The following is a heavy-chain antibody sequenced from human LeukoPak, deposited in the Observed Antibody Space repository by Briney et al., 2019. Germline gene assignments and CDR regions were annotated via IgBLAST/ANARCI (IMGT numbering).Heavy chain of an antibody. CDR3: ARVNDSSGAFDI. J-gene: IGHJ3*02. D-gene: IGHD3-22*01. CDR2: IGAYNGNT. V-gene: IGHV1-18*01. Sequence: GASVKVSCKASGGTFSSYAISWVRQAPGQGLEWMGWIGAYNGNTNYAQKLQGRVTMTTDTSTSTAYMELRSLRSDDTAVYYCARVNDSSGAFDIWGQGTMVTVSS. CDR1: GGTFSSYA.